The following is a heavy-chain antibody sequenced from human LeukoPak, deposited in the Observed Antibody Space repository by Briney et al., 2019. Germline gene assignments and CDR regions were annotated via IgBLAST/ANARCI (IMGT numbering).Heavy chain of an antibody. CDR3: ARPSFRTGSYFDH. J-gene: IGHJ4*02. CDR2: ISGSSSST. Sequence: GGSLRLSCAASGFTFSTYAMNWVRQAPGKGLEWVSAISGSSSSTYYADSVKGRFTISRDNSKNTLYLQMNSLRAEDTAVYYCARPSFRTGSYFDHWGQGTLVTVSS. D-gene: IGHD3/OR15-3a*01. V-gene: IGHV3-23*01. CDR1: GFTFSTYA.